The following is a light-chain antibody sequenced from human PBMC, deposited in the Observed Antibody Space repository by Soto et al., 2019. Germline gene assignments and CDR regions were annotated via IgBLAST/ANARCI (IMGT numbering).Light chain of an antibody. CDR3: SSFTNTYSYV. CDR1: SSDVGAYNY. J-gene: IGLJ1*01. Sequence: QSVLTQPASVSGSPGQSITISCTGTSSDVGAYNYVSWYQQHPGKAPKLMIYDVSNRPSGASNRFSGSKSGNTASLTISGLQAEDEADYYCSSFTNTYSYVFGTGTKLTVL. CDR2: DVS. V-gene: IGLV2-14*01.